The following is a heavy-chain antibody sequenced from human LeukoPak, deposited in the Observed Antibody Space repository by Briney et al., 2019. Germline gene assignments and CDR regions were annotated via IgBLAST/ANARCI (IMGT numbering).Heavy chain of an antibody. Sequence: SETLSLTCTVSGGSISSGSYYWSWIRQPAGKGLEWIGRIYTSGSTNYNPSLKSRVTISVDTSKNQFSLKLSSVTAADTAVYYCARSTYYYDRSGYEFDYWGQGTLVTVSS. V-gene: IGHV4-61*02. CDR3: ARSTYYYDRSGYEFDY. CDR2: IYTSGST. J-gene: IGHJ4*02. D-gene: IGHD3-22*01. CDR1: GGSISSGSYY.